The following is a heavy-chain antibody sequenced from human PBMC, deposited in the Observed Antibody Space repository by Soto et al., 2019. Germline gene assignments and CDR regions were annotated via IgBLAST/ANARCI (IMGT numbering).Heavy chain of an antibody. CDR2: IIPIFGTV. J-gene: IGHJ2*01. CDR3: XXXXXXXXXXXXXDL. Sequence: QVQLVQSGAEVKKPGSSVKVSCKASGGTFSNYPISWVRQXPGXXXEWMGGIIPIFGTVNYAQEFQGRVTITADESTXXXXXXXXXXXXXXXXXXXXXXXXXXXXXXXXXDLWGRGTLVTVSS. CDR1: GGTFSNYP. V-gene: IGHV1-69*12.